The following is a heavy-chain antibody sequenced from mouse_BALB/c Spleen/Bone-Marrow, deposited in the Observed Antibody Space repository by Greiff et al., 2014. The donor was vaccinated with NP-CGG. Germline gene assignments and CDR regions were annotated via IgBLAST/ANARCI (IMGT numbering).Heavy chain of an antibody. CDR1: GFTFSSYA. CDR2: ISSGGTYT. J-gene: IGHJ2*01. Sequence: DVMLEESGGGLVKPGGSLKLSCAASGFTFSSYAMSWVRQSPEKRLEWVAEISSGGTYTYYPDTVTGRFTISRDNAKNTLYLEMSSLRSEDTAMYYCARVIGARAFDSWGQGTTLTVSS. CDR3: ARVIGARAFDS. D-gene: IGHD3-3*01. V-gene: IGHV5-9-4*01.